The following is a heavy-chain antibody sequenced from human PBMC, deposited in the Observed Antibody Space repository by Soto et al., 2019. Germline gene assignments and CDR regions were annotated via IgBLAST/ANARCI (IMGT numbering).Heavy chain of an antibody. CDR1: GGTFSSYA. J-gene: IGHJ6*02. Sequence: SVKVSCKASGGTFSSYAISWVRQAPGQGLEWMGGTIPIFGTANYAQKFQGRVTITADESTSTAYMELSSLRSEDTAVYYCARSIAALSDYYYYGMDVWGQGTTVTVSS. V-gene: IGHV1-69*13. CDR3: ARSIAALSDYYYYGMDV. D-gene: IGHD6-6*01. CDR2: TIPIFGTA.